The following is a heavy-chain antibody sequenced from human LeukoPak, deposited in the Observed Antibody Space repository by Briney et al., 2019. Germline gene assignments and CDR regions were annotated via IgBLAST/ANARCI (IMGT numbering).Heavy chain of an antibody. V-gene: IGHV3-7*01. CDR1: GFTFSDYW. CDR2: IKSDGTEK. CDR3: ARDESRVGATPGGLDY. Sequence: GGSLRLSCAVSGFTFSDYWMTWVRQAPGKGLEWVANIKSDGTEKHYVDSVKGRFTISRDNAKNSLYLQMNSLRAEDTAVYYCARDESRVGATPGGLDYWGQGTLVTVSS. D-gene: IGHD1-26*01. J-gene: IGHJ4*02.